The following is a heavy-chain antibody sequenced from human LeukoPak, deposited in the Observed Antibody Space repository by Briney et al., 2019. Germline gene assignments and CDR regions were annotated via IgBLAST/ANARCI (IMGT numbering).Heavy chain of an antibody. CDR3: ARSAHSSGYKIYYGMDV. J-gene: IGHJ6*02. CDR1: SGSISSSSYY. Sequence: SETLSLTCTVSSGSISSSSYYWGWIRQPPGKGLEWIGSIYYSGSTYYNPSLKSRVTISVDTSKNQFSLKLSSVTAADTAVYYCARSAHSSGYKIYYGMDVWGQGTTVTVSS. D-gene: IGHD3-22*01. V-gene: IGHV4-39*01. CDR2: IYYSGST.